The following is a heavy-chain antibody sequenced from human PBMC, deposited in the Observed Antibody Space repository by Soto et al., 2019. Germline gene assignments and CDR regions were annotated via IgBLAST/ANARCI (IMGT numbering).Heavy chain of an antibody. Sequence: SETLSLTCTVSGASISTYYYNWIRQAPGKALEWIGYIYYTGITNYNPSLESRVTISLDTSKNQLSLTLTSVTAADTAVYYCAREIGYSSGRHGYYIDYWGQGTLVTVSS. D-gene: IGHD6-19*01. CDR3: AREIGYSSGRHGYYIDY. J-gene: IGHJ4*02. CDR2: IYYTGIT. V-gene: IGHV4-59*01. CDR1: GASISTYY.